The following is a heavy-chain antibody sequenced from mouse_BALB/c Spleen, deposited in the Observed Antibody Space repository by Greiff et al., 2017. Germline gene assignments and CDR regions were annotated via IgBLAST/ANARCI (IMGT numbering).Heavy chain of an antibody. D-gene: IGHD1-1*01. J-gene: IGHJ4*01. CDR2: ISSGGSYT. Sequence: DVKLVESGGGLVKPGGSLKLSCAASGFTFSSYTMSWVRQTPEKRLEWVATISSGGSYTYYPDSVKGRFTISRDNAKNTLYLQMSSLKSEDTAMYYCTRDTTDYAMDYWGQGTSVTVSS. V-gene: IGHV5-6-4*01. CDR1: GFTFSSYT. CDR3: TRDTTDYAMDY.